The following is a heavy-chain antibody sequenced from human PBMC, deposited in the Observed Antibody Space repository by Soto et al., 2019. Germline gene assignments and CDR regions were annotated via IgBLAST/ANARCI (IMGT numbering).Heavy chain of an antibody. J-gene: IGHJ3*02. CDR1: GFTFTSSA. D-gene: IGHD6-13*01. CDR3: AAGIAAAGLAAFDI. Sequence: ASVKVSCKASGFTFTSSAMQWVRQARGQRLEWIGWIVVGSGNTNYAQKFQERVTITRDMSTSTAYMELSSLRSEDTAVYYCAAGIAAAGLAAFDIWGQGTMVTVSS. CDR2: IVVGSGNT. V-gene: IGHV1-58*02.